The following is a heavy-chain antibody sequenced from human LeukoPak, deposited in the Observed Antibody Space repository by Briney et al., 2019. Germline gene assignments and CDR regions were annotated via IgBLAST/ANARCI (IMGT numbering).Heavy chain of an antibody. D-gene: IGHD3-10*01. J-gene: IGHJ4*02. CDR2: VYSGGST. Sequence: GGSLRLSCAASGFTVSSNYMSWVRQAPGKGLEWVSVVYSGGSTYYADSVKGRFTISRDNSKNTLYLQMNSLRAEDTAVYYCARVRAYGSGDLDYWGQGTLVTVSS. CDR3: ARVRAYGSGDLDY. CDR1: GFTVSSNY. V-gene: IGHV3-53*01.